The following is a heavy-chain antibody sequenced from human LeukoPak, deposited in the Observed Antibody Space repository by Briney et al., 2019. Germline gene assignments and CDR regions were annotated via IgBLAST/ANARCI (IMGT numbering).Heavy chain of an antibody. CDR3: AREESGGYFDY. CDR1: GYTLTEVS. Sequence: ASVKVSCKISGYTLTEVSMHWVRQAPGQGLEWMGLISPTGSSTNYAQKFRGRVTMTRDTSTTTVYMELSSLRSEDTAVYYCAREESGGYFDYWGQGTLVTVSS. D-gene: IGHD2-8*02. V-gene: IGHV1-46*01. CDR2: ISPTGSST. J-gene: IGHJ4*02.